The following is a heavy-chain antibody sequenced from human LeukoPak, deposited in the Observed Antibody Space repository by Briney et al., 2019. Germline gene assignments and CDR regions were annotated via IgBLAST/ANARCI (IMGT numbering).Heavy chain of an antibody. CDR1: GFTFSSYA. D-gene: IGHD6-6*01. CDR3: ARGGEAARRDV. J-gene: IGHJ6*02. Sequence: PGGSLRLSCAASGFTFSSYAMHWVRQAPGKGLEYVSALVSNGGSTYYAKSVKGRFTISRDNSKNTLYLQMGSLRAEDTGVYYCARGGEAARRDVWRQGTTVSVCS. CDR2: LVSNGGST. V-gene: IGHV3-64*01.